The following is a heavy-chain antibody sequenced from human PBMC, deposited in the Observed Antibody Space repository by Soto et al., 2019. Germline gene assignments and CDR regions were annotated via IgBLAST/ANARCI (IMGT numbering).Heavy chain of an antibody. Sequence: EIQLVESGGGLVQPGGSLGLSCVASGFRLSDYWMHWVRQAPGKGLEWVSRINGDGNTITYADSVKGRFTISRDNAKNTLYLQMHTLRVDDTAVYYCGRLLQAGSFPFNDFWGQGNLVTVSS. CDR2: INGDGNTI. J-gene: IGHJ4*02. CDR1: GFRLSDYW. V-gene: IGHV3-74*01. CDR3: GRLLQAGSFPFNDF. D-gene: IGHD3-10*01.